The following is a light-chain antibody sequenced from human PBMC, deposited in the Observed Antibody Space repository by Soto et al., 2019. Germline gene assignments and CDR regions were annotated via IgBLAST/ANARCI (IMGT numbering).Light chain of an antibody. Sequence: EIVLTQSPATLSVSPGERATLSCRASQSVSSYLAWYQQKPGQAPRLLIYDASNRATGIPARFSGSGSGTDFTLTISSLQSEDFAVYYCQQFRNWPWTFGQGTKVDIK. CDR3: QQFRNWPWT. CDR2: DAS. CDR1: QSVSSY. J-gene: IGKJ1*01. V-gene: IGKV3-11*01.